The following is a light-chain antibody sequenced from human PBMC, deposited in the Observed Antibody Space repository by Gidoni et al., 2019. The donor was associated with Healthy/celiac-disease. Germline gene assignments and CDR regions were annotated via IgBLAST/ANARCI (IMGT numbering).Light chain of an antibody. CDR1: QDISNY. J-gene: IGKJ4*01. V-gene: IGKV1-33*01. Sequence: DIQMTQSPSSLSASVGDRVTITCQASQDISNYLNWYQQKPGKAPKLLIYDASNLETGVSSRFSGSGSRTDFTFTISSLQPEDIATYYCQQYDNLPPFFGGGTKVEIK. CDR2: DAS. CDR3: QQYDNLPPF.